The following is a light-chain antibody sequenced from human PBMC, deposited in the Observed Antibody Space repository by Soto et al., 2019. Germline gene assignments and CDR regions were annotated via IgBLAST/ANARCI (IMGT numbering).Light chain of an antibody. J-gene: IGKJ1*01. CDR2: AAS. CDR3: QQSYSTFTWT. V-gene: IGKV1-39*01. Sequence: DIQMTQSPSSLSASVGDRVTITCRASQSIRSYLTWYQQKPGKAPKLLLYAASSLQRGVPSRFSGSGSGTDFNLTISRLQPEDFATHYCQQSYSTFTWTFGQGTKVEIK. CDR1: QSIRSY.